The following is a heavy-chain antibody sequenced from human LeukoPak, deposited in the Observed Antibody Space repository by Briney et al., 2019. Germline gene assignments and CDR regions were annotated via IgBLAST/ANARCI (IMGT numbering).Heavy chain of an antibody. J-gene: IGHJ4*02. Sequence: ASVKVSCKASGYTFTGYYMHWVRQAPGQGLEWMGRINPNSGGTNYAQKFQSRVTMTRDTSISTAYMELSRLRSDGTAVYYCARDREVRGYSYGYWGQGTLVTVSS. CDR3: ARDREVRGYSYGY. V-gene: IGHV1-2*06. CDR1: GYTFTGYY. CDR2: INPNSGGT. D-gene: IGHD5-18*01.